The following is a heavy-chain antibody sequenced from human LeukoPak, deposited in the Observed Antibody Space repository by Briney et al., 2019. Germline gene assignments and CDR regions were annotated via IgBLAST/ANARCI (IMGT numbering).Heavy chain of an antibody. D-gene: IGHD6-13*01. CDR2: ISWNSGSI. J-gene: IGHJ4*02. CDR1: GFTFDDYA. CDR3: ARDPLSSSSFDL. V-gene: IGHV3-9*01. Sequence: GGSLRLSCAASGFTFDDYAMHWVRQAPGKGLEWVSGISWNSGSIGYADSVKGRFTISRDNAKNSLYLQMNSLRAEDTAVYYCARDPLSSSSFDLWGQGTLVTVSS.